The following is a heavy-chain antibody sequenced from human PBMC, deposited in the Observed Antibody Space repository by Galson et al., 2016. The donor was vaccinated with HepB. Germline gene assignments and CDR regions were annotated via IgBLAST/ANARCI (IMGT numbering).Heavy chain of an antibody. CDR1: GYTFTSYG. CDR3: ARKPPGGALDV. CDR2: ISAYNGDT. V-gene: IGHV1-18*01. D-gene: IGHD3-16*01. Sequence: SVKVSCKASGYTFTSYGISWVRQAPGQGLEWMGWISAYNGDTNYAQKFQGGVTLTTDTSTTTVYMELRSLGSDDTAVYYCARKPPGGALDVWGQGTTVTVSS. J-gene: IGHJ6*02.